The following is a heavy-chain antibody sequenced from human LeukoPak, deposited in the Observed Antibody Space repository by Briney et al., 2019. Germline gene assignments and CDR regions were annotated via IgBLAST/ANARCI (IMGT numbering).Heavy chain of an antibody. CDR2: LYSVGGT. CDR3: ARGAYGGPFDC. J-gene: IGHJ4*02. D-gene: IGHD4/OR15-4a*01. V-gene: IGHV3-53*04. CDR1: GFNVSSNY. Sequence: PGGSLRLSCAASGFNVSSNYMRWVRQAPGKGLEWVSVLYSVGGTYYADSVQGRFTISRHNSRNTLYLQLNSLSPEDTAVYYCARGAYGGPFDCWGQGTLVTVSS.